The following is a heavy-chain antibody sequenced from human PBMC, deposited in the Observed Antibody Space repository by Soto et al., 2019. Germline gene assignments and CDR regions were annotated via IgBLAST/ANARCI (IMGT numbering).Heavy chain of an antibody. CDR1: GYTFTSYA. CDR2: INAGNGNT. Sequence: QVQLVQSGAEVKKPGASVKVSCKASGYTFTSYAMHWVRQAPGQRLEWMGWINAGNGNTKYSQKFQGRVTITKASSASPAYLELSSLRSEDTSVYYCARDQEGNIVVVPAAIGYYYGMDVWGQGTTVTVSS. V-gene: IGHV1-3*01. D-gene: IGHD2-2*01. CDR3: ARDQEGNIVVVPAAIGYYYGMDV. J-gene: IGHJ6*02.